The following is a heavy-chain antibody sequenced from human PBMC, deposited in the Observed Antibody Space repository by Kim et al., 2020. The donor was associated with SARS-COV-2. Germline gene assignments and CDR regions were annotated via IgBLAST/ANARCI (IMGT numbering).Heavy chain of an antibody. CDR2: VYYTGST. CDR3: ARDDSGWVAFDH. CDR1: GCSIGRNY. Sequence: SETLSLTCTVSGCSIGRNYLSWFRQSPGKGLEWIGYVYYTGSTNYNPSLKSRVTISLDTSKNQFPLKINSVTAADTAVYYCARDDSGWVAFDHWGQGTLVTVSA. V-gene: IGHV4-4*08. J-gene: IGHJ4*02. D-gene: IGHD6-19*01.